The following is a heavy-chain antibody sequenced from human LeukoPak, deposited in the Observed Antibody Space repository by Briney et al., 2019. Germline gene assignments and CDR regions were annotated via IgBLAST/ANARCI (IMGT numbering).Heavy chain of an antibody. CDR2: IYYSGST. Sequence: SETLSLTCTVSGCSITNYYWSWIRQPPGKGLEWIGYIYYSGSTNYNPSLKSRVTISLDTSKSQFSLKLSSVTAADTAVYYCASTPGVAATLYYYYMDVWGKGTTVTVSS. CDR3: ASTPGVAATLYYYYMDV. D-gene: IGHD2-15*01. J-gene: IGHJ6*03. CDR1: GCSITNYY. V-gene: IGHV4-59*01.